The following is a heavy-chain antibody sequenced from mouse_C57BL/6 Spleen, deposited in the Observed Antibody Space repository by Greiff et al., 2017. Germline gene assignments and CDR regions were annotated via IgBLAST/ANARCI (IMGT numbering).Heavy chain of an antibody. CDR1: GYTFTNYW. V-gene: IGHV1-63*01. J-gene: IGHJ1*03. D-gene: IGHD1-1*01. CDR2: IYPGGGYT. Sequence: LQESGAELVRPGTSVKMSCKASGYTFTNYWIGWAKQRPGHGLEWIGDIYPGGGYTNYNEKFKGKATLTAVKSSSTSEDSAIYYCALYYYGSSYGYFDVWGTGTTVTVSS. CDR3: GYFDV.